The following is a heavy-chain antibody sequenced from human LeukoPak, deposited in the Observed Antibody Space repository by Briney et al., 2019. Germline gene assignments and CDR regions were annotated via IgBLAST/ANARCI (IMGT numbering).Heavy chain of an antibody. D-gene: IGHD2-2*01. CDR2: IYPGDSDT. CDR3: ARQYCSSAKCYGYYYYYYMDV. V-gene: IGHV5-51*01. J-gene: IGHJ6*03. CDR1: GYSFTNYW. Sequence: GESLKISCKGYGYSFTNYWIVWVRQMPGKGLEWVGIIYPGDSDTRYSLSFEGQVTISADKSINTAYLQWNSLKASDTAMYYCARQYCSSAKCYGYYYYYYMDVWGKGTTVTVSS.